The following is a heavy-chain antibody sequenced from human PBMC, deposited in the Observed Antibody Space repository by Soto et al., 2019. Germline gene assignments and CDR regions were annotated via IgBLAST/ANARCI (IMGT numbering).Heavy chain of an antibody. D-gene: IGHD3-10*01. CDR1: GGSISSSSYY. CDR3: ARAQGSGFLVS. V-gene: IGHV4-39*07. J-gene: IGHJ4*02. Sequence: PSETLSLTCTVSGGSISSSSYYWGWIRQPPGKGLERIGSIYYSGSTYYNPSLKSRVTISVDTSKNQFSLKLSSVTAADTAVYYCARAQGSGFLVSWGQETLVTVPS. CDR2: IYYSGST.